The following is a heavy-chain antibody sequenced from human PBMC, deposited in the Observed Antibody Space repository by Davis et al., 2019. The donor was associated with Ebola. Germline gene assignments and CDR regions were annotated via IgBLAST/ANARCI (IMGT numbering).Heavy chain of an antibody. CDR2: ISSSSTYI. CDR3: ARSTFLDY. CDR1: GFTFSSYS. V-gene: IGHV3-21*01. J-gene: IGHJ4*02. Sequence: GGSLRLSCAASGFTFSSYSMNWVRQAPGKGLEWVSSISSSSTYIYYADSVKGRFTISRDNSKNTLYLQMNSLRAEDTAVYYCARSTFLDYWGQGTLVTVSS. D-gene: IGHD3-16*01.